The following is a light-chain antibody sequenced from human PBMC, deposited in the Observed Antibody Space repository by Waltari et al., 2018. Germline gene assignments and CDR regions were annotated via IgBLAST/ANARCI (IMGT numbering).Light chain of an antibody. J-gene: IGKJ1*01. Sequence: EVVLTQSPGTLSLSPGERATLSCRASQSVITYLAWYQQKPVQAPRLLIYGTSTRATGTPDRFSGRGSGTDLSLTIRRRDPDDFAVYYCQKSEYLPGTFGQGTKVEI. V-gene: IGKV3-20*01. CDR3: QKSEYLPGT. CDR2: GTS. CDR1: QSVITY.